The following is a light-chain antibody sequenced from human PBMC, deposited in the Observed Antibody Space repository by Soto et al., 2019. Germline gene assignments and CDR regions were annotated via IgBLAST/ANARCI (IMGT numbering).Light chain of an antibody. CDR3: QHYNNRPPWT. CDR2: GAS. Sequence: EIVMTQSPSTLSVSPGERATLSCRASQRVSSALAWYQQKPGQGPRLLIYGASIRATGIPARFSGSGSGTEFTLTISSLKSEDFAVYYCQHYNNRPPWTFGQGTKVEVK. CDR1: QRVSSA. J-gene: IGKJ1*01. V-gene: IGKV3-15*01.